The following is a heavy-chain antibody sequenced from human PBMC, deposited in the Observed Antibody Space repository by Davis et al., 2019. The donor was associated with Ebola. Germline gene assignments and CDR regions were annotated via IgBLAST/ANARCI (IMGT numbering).Heavy chain of an antibody. CDR1: GFTFSSYE. CDR2: ISSSGSTI. Sequence: SLKISCAASGFTFSSYEMNWVRQAPGKGLEWVSDISSSGSTIYYADSVKGRFTISRDNAKNSLYLQMNSLRAEDTAVYYCAREYYGSGIDYWGQGTLVTVSS. V-gene: IGHV3-48*03. CDR3: AREYYGSGIDY. D-gene: IGHD3-10*01. J-gene: IGHJ4*02.